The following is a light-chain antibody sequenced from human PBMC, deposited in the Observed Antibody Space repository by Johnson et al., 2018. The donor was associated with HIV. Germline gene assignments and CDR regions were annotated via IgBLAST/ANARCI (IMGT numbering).Light chain of an antibody. V-gene: IGLV1-51*02. Sequence: QSVLTQPPSVSAAPGQKVTISCSGSSSNIGNSYVCWYQQLPGTAPKLLIYENNKRPSGIPDRFSGSKYGTSATLGITGLQTGDEADYYCGTWDSSLSCYVFGAGTKITVL. CDR1: SSNIGNSY. CDR2: ENN. CDR3: GTWDSSLSCYV. J-gene: IGLJ1*01.